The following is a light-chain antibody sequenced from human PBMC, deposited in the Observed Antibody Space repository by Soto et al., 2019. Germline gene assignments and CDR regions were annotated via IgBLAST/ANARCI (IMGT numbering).Light chain of an antibody. CDR1: QGISTY. CDR2: AAS. Sequence: DIQMTQSPSSRSSSVGDIVTITCRSSQGISTYLNWYQQKPGKAPKLLIYAASSLQSGVPSRFSGSGSETDFTLTISSLQPEDFATYSCQQSYSTTWTFGQGTKV. CDR3: QQSYSTTWT. J-gene: IGKJ1*01. V-gene: IGKV1-39*01.